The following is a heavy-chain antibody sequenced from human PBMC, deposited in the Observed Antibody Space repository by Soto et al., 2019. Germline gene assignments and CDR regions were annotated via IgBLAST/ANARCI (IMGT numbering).Heavy chain of an antibody. CDR1: GFTFSSYA. CDR3: AKDYDILTGYEYNWFDP. Sequence: GGSLRLSCAASGFTFSSYAMSWVRQAPGKGLEWVSAISGSGGSTYYGESVKGRFTISRDNSKNTLYLQMNSRRAEDTAVYYCAKDYDILTGYEYNWFDPWGQGTLVTVSS. CDR2: ISGSGGST. J-gene: IGHJ5*02. D-gene: IGHD3-9*01. V-gene: IGHV3-23*01.